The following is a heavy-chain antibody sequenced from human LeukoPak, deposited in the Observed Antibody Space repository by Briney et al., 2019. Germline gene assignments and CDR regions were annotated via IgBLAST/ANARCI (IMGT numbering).Heavy chain of an antibody. D-gene: IGHD6-13*01. CDR3: AREAAAGLDY. V-gene: IGHV1-69*05. Sequence: GASVKVSCKASGGTFSSYAISWVRQAPGQGLEWMGGIIPIFGTANYAQKFQGRVTITTDESTSTAYMELSSLRSEDMAVYYSAREAAAGLDYWGQGTLVTVSS. J-gene: IGHJ4*02. CDR1: GGTFSSYA. CDR2: IIPIFGTA.